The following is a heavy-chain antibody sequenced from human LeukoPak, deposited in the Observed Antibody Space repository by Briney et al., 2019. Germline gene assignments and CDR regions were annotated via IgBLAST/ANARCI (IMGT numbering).Heavy chain of an antibody. D-gene: IGHD6-19*01. Sequence: SVKVSCKASGDTFSSYAISWVRQAPGQGLEWMGGIIPIFGTANYAQKFQGRVTITTDESTSTAYVELSSLRSEDTAVYYCARGAYSSGWPNWFDPWGQGTLVTVSS. CDR2: IIPIFGTA. J-gene: IGHJ5*02. CDR1: GDTFSSYA. V-gene: IGHV1-69*05. CDR3: ARGAYSSGWPNWFDP.